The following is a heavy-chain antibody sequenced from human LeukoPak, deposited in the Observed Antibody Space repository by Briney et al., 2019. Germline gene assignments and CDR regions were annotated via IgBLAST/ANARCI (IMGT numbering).Heavy chain of an antibody. V-gene: IGHV1-2*02. CDR1: GYIFNDFY. CDR2: IIPKSGGT. D-gene: IGHD2/OR15-2a*01. CDR3: ARERFYSKPTSPGWTNY. Sequence: ASVKVSCKASGYIFNDFYIHWVRQAPGQGLEWMGWIIPKSGGTNYAQKFQGRVTMTTDTSTGTAYMELSRLRYDDTAVDYCARERFYSKPTSPGWTNYWGQGTLVTVSS. J-gene: IGHJ4*02.